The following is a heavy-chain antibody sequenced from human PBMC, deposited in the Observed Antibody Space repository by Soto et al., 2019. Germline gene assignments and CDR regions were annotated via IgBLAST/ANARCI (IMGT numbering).Heavy chain of an antibody. Sequence: PSETLSLTCTVSGGSINTFYWSWVRQPAGKGLEWIGRTFFSGSTSFNPSLESRVAMSVDTSKNHFSLNLSSVTAADMAVYYCARAGTYSAYNCPHGWQVWSFDFWGQGALVSVSS. CDR3: ARAGTYSAYNCPHGWQVWSFDF. CDR2: TFFSGST. V-gene: IGHV4-4*07. CDR1: GGSINTFY. D-gene: IGHD5-12*01. J-gene: IGHJ4*02.